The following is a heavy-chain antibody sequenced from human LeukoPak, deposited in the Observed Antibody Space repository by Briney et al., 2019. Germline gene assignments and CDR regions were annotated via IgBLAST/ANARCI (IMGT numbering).Heavy chain of an antibody. J-gene: IGHJ4*02. D-gene: IGHD3-22*01. CDR3: AANIYYDSSGSDY. CDR2: IVVGSGNT. CDR1: GFTFTSSA. Sequence: PRASVKVSCKASGFTFTSSAMQWVRQARGQRLEWIGWIVVGSGNTNYAQKFQERVTITRDMSTSTAYMELSSLRSEDTAVYYCAANIYYDSSGSDYWGQGTLVTVSS. V-gene: IGHV1-58*02.